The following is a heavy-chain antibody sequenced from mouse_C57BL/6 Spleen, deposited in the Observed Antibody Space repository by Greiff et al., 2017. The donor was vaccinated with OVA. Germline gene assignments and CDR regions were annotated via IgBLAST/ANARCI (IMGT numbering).Heavy chain of an antibody. V-gene: IGHV1-76*01. D-gene: IGHD4-1*01. Sequence: VQLQQSGAELVRPGASVKLSCKASGYTFTDYYINWVKQRPGQGLEWIARIYPGSGNTYYNEKFKGKATLTAEKSSSTAYMQLSSLTSEDAAVYFCARTGGKRGDAMDYWGQGTSVTVSS. CDR1: GYTFTDYY. CDR3: ARTGGKRGDAMDY. J-gene: IGHJ4*01. CDR2: IYPGSGNT.